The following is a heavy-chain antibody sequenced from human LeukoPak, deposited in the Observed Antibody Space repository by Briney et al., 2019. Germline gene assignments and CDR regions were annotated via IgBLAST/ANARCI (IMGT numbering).Heavy chain of an antibody. J-gene: IGHJ4*02. CDR3: ARLGAGPTYYDFWSGYSSFYFDY. CDR1: RGSTSSSNYY. V-gene: IGHV4-39*01. Sequence: SETLSLTCTVSRGSTSSSNYYWGWIRQPPGKGLEWIGGIHYSGNTYYNPSLKSRVTISVDTSKNQFSLKLSSVTAADTAVYYCARLGAGPTYYDFWSGYSSFYFDYWGQGTLVTVSS. D-gene: IGHD3-3*01. CDR2: IHYSGNT.